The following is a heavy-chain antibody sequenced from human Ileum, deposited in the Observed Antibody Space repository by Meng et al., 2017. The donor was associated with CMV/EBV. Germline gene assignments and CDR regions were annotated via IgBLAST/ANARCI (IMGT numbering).Heavy chain of an antibody. CDR1: GGTFSSYT. CDR2: ISGYNANT. J-gene: IGHJ6*02. CDR3: ARTSGPAAKSGLDV. V-gene: IGHV1-18*01. Sequence: ASVKVSCKASGGTFSSYTISWVRQAPGQGLEWMGWISGYNANTAYAQRFQGRVTMTTDTSTTTVYMDLRSLTSNDTAVYYCARTSGPAAKSGLDVWGQGTTVTVSS.